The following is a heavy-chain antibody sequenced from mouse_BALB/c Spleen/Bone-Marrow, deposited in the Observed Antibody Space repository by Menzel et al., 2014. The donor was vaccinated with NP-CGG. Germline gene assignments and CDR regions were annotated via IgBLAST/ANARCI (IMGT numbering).Heavy chain of an antibody. Sequence: QVQLQQPGPGLVAPSQSLSITCTVSGFSLTSYGVHWVRQPPGKGLEWLGVIWAGGSTNYNSALMSRLSISKDNSKSQVFLKMNSLQTDDTAMYYCARDYYGSLYAMDYWGKGTSVTVSS. V-gene: IGHV2-9*02. J-gene: IGHJ4*01. CDR2: IWAGGST. D-gene: IGHD1-1*01. CDR1: GFSLTSYG. CDR3: ARDYYGSLYAMDY.